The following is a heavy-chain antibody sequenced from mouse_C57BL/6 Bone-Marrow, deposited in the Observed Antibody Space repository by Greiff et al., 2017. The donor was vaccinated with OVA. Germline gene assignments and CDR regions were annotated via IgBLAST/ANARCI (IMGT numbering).Heavy chain of an antibody. J-gene: IGHJ3*01. CDR3: ARKVTTRFAY. V-gene: IGHV2-2*01. CDR2: IWSGGST. Sequence: VMLVESGPGLVQPSQSLSITCTVSGFSLTSYGVHWVRQSPGKGLEWLGVIWSGGSTDYNAAFISRLSISKDNSKSQVFFKMNSLQADDTAIYYCARKVTTRFAYWGQGTLVTVSA. CDR1: GFSLTSYG. D-gene: IGHD2-2*01.